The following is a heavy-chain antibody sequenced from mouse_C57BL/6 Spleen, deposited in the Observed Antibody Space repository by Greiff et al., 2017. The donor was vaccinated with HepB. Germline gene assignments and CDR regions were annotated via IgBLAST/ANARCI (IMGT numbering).Heavy chain of an antibody. CDR2: INPNNGGT. V-gene: IGHV1-18*01. CDR1: GYTFTDYN. Sequence: VQLQQSGPELVKPGASVKIPCKASGYTFTDYNMDWVKQSHGKSLEWIGDINPNNGGTIYNQKFKGKATLTVDKSSSTAYMELRSLTSEDTAVYYWERGYYSVSSVPFAYWGQGTLVTASA. CDR3: ERGYYSVSSVPFAY. J-gene: IGHJ3*01. D-gene: IGHD1-1*01.